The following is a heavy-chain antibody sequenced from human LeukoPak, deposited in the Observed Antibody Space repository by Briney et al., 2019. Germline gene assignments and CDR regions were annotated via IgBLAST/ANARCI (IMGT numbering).Heavy chain of an antibody. D-gene: IGHD2-2*03. Sequence: SETLSLTCAVYSGSFSGYYWSWIRQPPGKGLEWIGEINHSGSTNYNPSLKSRVTISVDTSKNQFSLKLSSVTAADTAVYYCARGRRVGGYCSSTSCSRYYYYYYGMDVWGQGTTVTVSS. CDR1: SGSFSGYY. CDR3: ARGRRVGGYCSSTSCSRYYYYYYGMDV. V-gene: IGHV4-34*01. J-gene: IGHJ6*02. CDR2: INHSGST.